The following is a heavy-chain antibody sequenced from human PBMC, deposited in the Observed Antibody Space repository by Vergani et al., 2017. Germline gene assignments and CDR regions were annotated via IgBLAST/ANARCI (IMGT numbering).Heavy chain of an antibody. Sequence: QVQLVESGGGVVQPGRSLRLSCAASGFTFSSYAMHWVRQAPGKGLKWVAVISYDGSNKYYADSVKGRFTISRDNSKNTLYLQMNSLRAEDTAVYYCASGFYNWGQGTLVTVSS. CDR1: GFTFSSYA. V-gene: IGHV3-30-3*01. J-gene: IGHJ4*02. D-gene: IGHD3-10*01. CDR2: ISYDGSNK. CDR3: ASGFYN.